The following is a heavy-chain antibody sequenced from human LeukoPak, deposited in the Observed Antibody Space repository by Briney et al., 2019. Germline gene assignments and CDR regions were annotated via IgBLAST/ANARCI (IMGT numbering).Heavy chain of an antibody. CDR1: GFTFSSYA. J-gene: IGHJ4*02. V-gene: IGHV3-23*01. Sequence: GGSLRLSCAASGFTFSSYAVSWVRQAPGKGLEWVSAISGSGGSTYYADSVKGRFTISRDNSKNTLYLQMNSLRAEDTAVYYCAKVIAVAGIVHDYWGQGTLVTVSS. CDR3: AKVIAVAGIVHDY. D-gene: IGHD6-19*01. CDR2: ISGSGGST.